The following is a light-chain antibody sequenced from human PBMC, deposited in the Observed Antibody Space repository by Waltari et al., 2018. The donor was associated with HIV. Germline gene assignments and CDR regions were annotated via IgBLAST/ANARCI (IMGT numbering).Light chain of an antibody. V-gene: IGKV4-1*01. J-gene: IGKJ4*01. Sequence: DIVMTQSPDSLAVSLGERAHIKCKSSQNILYSSNNKNFLSWYQQKPGQPPKLLIYWASTRESGVPDRFSGSGSGTDFTLTISSLQAEDVAVYYCQQYYTTPLTFGGGTKVEI. CDR3: QQYYTTPLT. CDR1: QNILYSSNNKNF. CDR2: WAS.